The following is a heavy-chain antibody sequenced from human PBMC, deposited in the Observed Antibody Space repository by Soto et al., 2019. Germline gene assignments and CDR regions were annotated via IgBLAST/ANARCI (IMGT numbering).Heavy chain of an antibody. J-gene: IGHJ3*02. CDR1: GGSISSYY. CDR2: IYYSGST. Sequence: SETLSLTCTVSGGSISSYYWSWIRQPPGKGLEWIGYIYYSGSTNYNPSLKSRVTISVDTSKNQFSLKLSSVTAADTAVYYCARGYGDGAGAFDTWGQGTMVTVSS. D-gene: IGHD4-17*01. V-gene: IGHV4-59*01. CDR3: ARGYGDGAGAFDT.